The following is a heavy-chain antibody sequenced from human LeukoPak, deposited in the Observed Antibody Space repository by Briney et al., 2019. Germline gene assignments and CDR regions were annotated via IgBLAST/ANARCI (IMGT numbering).Heavy chain of an antibody. D-gene: IGHD2-2*01. J-gene: IGHJ6*02. CDR2: MNPNSGGT. CDR1: GYTFTGYY. CDR3: ASDHCVSSGCYEDYYYGMDV. V-gene: IGHV1-2*02. Sequence: GASVKVSCKASGYTFTGYYIQWVRQAPGQGLEWMGWMNPNSGGTNYAQKFQGRVTMTRDTSISTAYMELSRLRSDDTAVYFCASDHCVSSGCYEDYYYGMDVWGRGTTVTVSS.